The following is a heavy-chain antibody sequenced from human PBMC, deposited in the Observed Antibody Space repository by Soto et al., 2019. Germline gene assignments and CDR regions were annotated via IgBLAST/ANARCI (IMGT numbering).Heavy chain of an antibody. Sequence: QVQLVESGGGVVQPGRSLRLSCAASGFTFSSYGMHWVRQALGKGLEWVAVISYDGSNKYYADSVKGRFTISRDNSKNTLYLQMNSLRAEDTAVYYCAKVDAAGTPRGAFDIWGQGTMVTVSS. V-gene: IGHV3-30*18. CDR1: GFTFSSYG. D-gene: IGHD6-19*01. CDR2: ISYDGSNK. J-gene: IGHJ3*02. CDR3: AKVDAAGTPRGAFDI.